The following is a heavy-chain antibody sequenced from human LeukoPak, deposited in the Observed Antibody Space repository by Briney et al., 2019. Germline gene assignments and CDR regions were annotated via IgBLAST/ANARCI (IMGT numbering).Heavy chain of an antibody. J-gene: IGHJ6*02. Sequence: SETLSLTCTVSGGSVSSGRYYWSWIRQPPGKGLEWIGYINYSGSTSGSTNYNPSLKSRVIISIDTSKNQFSLKLSSVTAADTAVYYCARGINPYDSSGYYYFQAPSYYYYGMDVWGQGTTVTVSS. V-gene: IGHV4-61*01. CDR1: GGSVSSGRYY. D-gene: IGHD3-22*01. CDR3: ARGINPYDSSGYYYFQAPSYYYYGMDV. CDR2: INYSGSTSGST.